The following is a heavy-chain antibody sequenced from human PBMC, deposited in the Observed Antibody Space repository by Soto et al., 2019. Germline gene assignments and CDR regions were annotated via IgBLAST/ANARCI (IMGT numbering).Heavy chain of an antibody. D-gene: IGHD3-9*01. CDR1: GYTFTGYY. V-gene: IGHV1-2*02. Sequence: AASVKVSCKASGYTFTGYYMHWVRQAPGQGFEWMGRISPKSGGTNYAQKFQGRVTMTWDTSLNTAYMELSSLISEDTAVYYCARPPGHISDWYYFDLWGQGTLVTVSS. J-gene: IGHJ4*02. CDR3: ARPPGHISDWYYFDL. CDR2: ISPKSGGT.